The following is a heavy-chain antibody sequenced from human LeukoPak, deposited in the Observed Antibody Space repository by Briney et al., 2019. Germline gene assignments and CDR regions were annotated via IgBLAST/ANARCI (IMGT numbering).Heavy chain of an antibody. Sequence: PSETLSLTCTVSGGSISSYYWSWIRQPPGKGLEWIGYIYYSGSTNYNPSLKSRVTISVDTSKNQFSLKLSSVTAADTAVYYCARDAAPIRGSCYYGCSYYYYMDVWGKGTTVTVSS. D-gene: IGHD2-15*01. CDR1: GGSISSYY. CDR2: IYYSGST. V-gene: IGHV4-59*01. CDR3: ARDAAPIRGSCYYGCSYYYYMDV. J-gene: IGHJ6*03.